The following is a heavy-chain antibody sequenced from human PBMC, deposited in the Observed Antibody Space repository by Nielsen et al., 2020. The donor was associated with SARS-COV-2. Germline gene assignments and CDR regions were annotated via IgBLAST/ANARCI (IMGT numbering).Heavy chain of an antibody. CDR2: INSDSGNT. V-gene: IGHV1-3*04. CDR3: ASEMVRGVRGWFDP. J-gene: IGHJ5*02. Sequence: ASVKVSCKASGYTFTAYAIHWVRQDPGQRLEWMGWINSDSGNTKYSQKFRGRVTITRDTSASTAYMELSSLRSEDTAVYYCASEMVRGVRGWFDPWGQGTLVTVSS. D-gene: IGHD3-10*01. CDR1: GYTFTAYA.